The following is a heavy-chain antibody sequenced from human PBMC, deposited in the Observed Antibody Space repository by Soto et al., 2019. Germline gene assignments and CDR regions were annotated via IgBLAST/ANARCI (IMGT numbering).Heavy chain of an antibody. Sequence: SETLSLTCTFSVGSINSGDYYWSWVRQPPWKGLEWIGNLYYTGSTYYNPSLKSRVTISADTSKKQFPLLVTSVTAADTAVYYCARYRCSDSLKEYYLECLGEGTQVLVS. J-gene: IGHJ4*02. CDR2: LYYTGST. CDR3: ARYRCSDSLKEYYLEC. V-gene: IGHV4-30-4*01. D-gene: IGHD2-15*01. CDR1: VGSINSGDYY.